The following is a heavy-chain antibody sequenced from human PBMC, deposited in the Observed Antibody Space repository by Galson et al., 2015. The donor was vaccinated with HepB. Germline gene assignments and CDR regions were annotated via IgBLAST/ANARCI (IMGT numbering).Heavy chain of an antibody. D-gene: IGHD6-13*01. CDR1: GYSISSGYY. V-gene: IGHV4-38-2*02. Sequence: SETLSLTCTVSGYSISSGYYWGWIRQPPGKGLEWIGSIYHSGSTYYNPSLKSRVTISVDTSKNQFSLKLSSVTAADTAVYYCASGGESIAAAGTAETDWGQGTLVTVSS. J-gene: IGHJ4*02. CDR3: ASGGESIAAAGTAETD. CDR2: IYHSGST.